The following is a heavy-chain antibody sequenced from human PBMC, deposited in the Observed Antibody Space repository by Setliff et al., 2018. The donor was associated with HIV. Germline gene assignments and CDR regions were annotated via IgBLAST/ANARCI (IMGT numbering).Heavy chain of an antibody. D-gene: IGHD3-22*01. Sequence: ASVKVSCKASGYTFTSYDINWVRQATGQGLEWMGWMNPNSGNTGYVQVRDRVSEATSTAYMELSSLRSEDTAVYYCARENYYSNSGHYNPLDYWGQGTLVTVSS. CDR1: GYTFTSYD. CDR3: ARENYYSNSGHYNPLDY. J-gene: IGHJ4*02. CDR2: MNPNSGNT. V-gene: IGHV1-8*01.